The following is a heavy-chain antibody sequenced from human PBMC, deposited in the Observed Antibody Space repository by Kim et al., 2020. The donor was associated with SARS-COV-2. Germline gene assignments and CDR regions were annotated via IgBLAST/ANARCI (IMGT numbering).Heavy chain of an antibody. V-gene: IGHV3-23*01. J-gene: IGHJ6*02. CDR3: AKDWGTGTTSYYYYGMDV. Sequence: GRFTISRDNSKNTLYLQMNSPRAEDTAVYYCAKDWGTGTTSYYYYGMDVWGQGTTVTVSS. D-gene: IGHD1-7*01.